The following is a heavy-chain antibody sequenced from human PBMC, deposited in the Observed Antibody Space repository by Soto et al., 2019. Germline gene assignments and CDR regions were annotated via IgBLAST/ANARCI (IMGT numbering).Heavy chain of an antibody. CDR1: GYSISSGDY. Sequence: SETLSLTCAVSGYSISSGDYWGWIRQPPGKGLEWIGGIYHSGSTYYNPSLKSRVTISVDTSKNQFSLKLSSVTAADTAGYYCARDPRLLSVNYYYGMDVWGQGTTVNVSS. V-gene: IGHV4-38-2*02. CDR3: ARDPRLLSVNYYYGMDV. CDR2: IYHSGST. D-gene: IGHD2-2*01. J-gene: IGHJ6*02.